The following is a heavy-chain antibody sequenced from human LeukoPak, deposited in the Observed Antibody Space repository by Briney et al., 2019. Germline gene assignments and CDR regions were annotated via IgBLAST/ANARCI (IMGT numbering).Heavy chain of an antibody. Sequence: GGSLRLSCAASGFTFSSYRMNWVRQAPGKGLEWVSSIWRTSDLIYYTDSVKGRFTISRDNAKNSLYLQMNSLRVEDTAVYYCARLVGDRTIYDYWGQGTLVTVSS. CDR3: ARLVGDRTIYDY. CDR2: IWRTSDLI. V-gene: IGHV3-21*01. D-gene: IGHD1-26*01. J-gene: IGHJ4*02. CDR1: GFTFSSYR.